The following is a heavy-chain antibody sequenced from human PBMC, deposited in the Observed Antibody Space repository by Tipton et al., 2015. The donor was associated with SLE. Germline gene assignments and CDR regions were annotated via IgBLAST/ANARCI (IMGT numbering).Heavy chain of an antibody. Sequence: TLSLTCAVYGGSFSGYYWSWIRQPPGKGLEWIGEINHSGSTNYNPSPKSRVTISVDTSRNQFSLKLSSVTAADTAMYYCARVPGLERSYYYYYYMDVWGKGTTVTVSS. CDR3: ARVPGLERSYYYYYYMDV. J-gene: IGHJ6*03. CDR2: INHSGST. CDR1: GGSFSGYY. D-gene: IGHD1-1*01. V-gene: IGHV4-34*01.